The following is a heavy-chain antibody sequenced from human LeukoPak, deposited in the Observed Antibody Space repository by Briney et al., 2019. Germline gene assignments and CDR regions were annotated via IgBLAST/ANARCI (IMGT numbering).Heavy chain of an antibody. D-gene: IGHD3-16*01. CDR1: GFTFSNSA. V-gene: IGHV3-23*01. Sequence: GGSLRLSCAASGFTFSNSAMSWVRQAPGKGLEWVSAISGIGGSTYYADSVKGRFTISRDNSKNTVYLQMNSLRADDTAVYYCAKAPGGIVGYWGQGTLVTVSS. J-gene: IGHJ4*02. CDR2: ISGIGGST. CDR3: AKAPGGIVGY.